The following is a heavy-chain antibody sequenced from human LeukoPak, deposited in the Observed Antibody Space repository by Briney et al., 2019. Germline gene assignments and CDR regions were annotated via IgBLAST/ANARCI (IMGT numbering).Heavy chain of an antibody. CDR3: ARDDAFRGVGMDV. CDR2: LNTDGSST. CDR1: GFTFSSYW. Sequence: GGSLILSCAASGFTFSSYWMHWVRQVPGKGLVWVSRLNTDGSSTSYADSVKGRFTISRDNARNTLYLQMNSLRAEDTAVYYCARDDAFRGVGMDVWGQGTTVTVSS. D-gene: IGHD3-16*01. V-gene: IGHV3-74*01. J-gene: IGHJ6*02.